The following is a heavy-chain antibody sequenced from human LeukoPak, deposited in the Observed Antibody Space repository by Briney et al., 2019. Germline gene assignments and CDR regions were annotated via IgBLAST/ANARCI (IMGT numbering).Heavy chain of an antibody. CDR1: GYTFTDYY. CDR3: ARPAWGSSSPDY. V-gene: IGHV1-69-2*01. CDR2: VDPEDGET. J-gene: IGHJ4*02. Sequence: GASVKVSCKASGYTFTDYYMHWVQQAPGKGLEWMGRVDPEDGETIYAEKFQGRVTITADTSTDTAYMELSSLRPEDTAVYYCARPAWGSSSPDYWGQGTLVTAPS. D-gene: IGHD6-13*01.